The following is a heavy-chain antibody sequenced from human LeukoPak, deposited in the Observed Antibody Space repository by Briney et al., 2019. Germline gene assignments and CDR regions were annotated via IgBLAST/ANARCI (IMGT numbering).Heavy chain of an antibody. D-gene: IGHD2-2*01. Sequence: GALRLSCAASGFTLCSYGLSWVRQAPGEGVEWVSAISGSGGSTYYADSVKGRFTISRDNSKNTLYLQMSSLRAEDTAVYYCAKPYCSSTSCPSDYWGQGTLVTVSS. V-gene: IGHV3-23*01. CDR2: ISGSGGST. J-gene: IGHJ4*02. CDR3: AKPYCSSTSCPSDY. CDR1: GFTLCSYG.